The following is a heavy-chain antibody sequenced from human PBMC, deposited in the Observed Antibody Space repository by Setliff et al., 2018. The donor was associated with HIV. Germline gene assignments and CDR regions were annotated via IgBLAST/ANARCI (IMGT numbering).Heavy chain of an antibody. J-gene: IGHJ4*02. D-gene: IGHD3-22*01. Sequence: GGSLRLSCAASGFISSSYGMHWVRQAPGKGLEWVAFIRYDGSNKYYADSVKGRFTISRDNSKNTLYLQMNSLRAEDTAVYYCATIVESSGYHGGNYFDFWGRGSLVTVSS. CDR2: IRYDGSNK. V-gene: IGHV3-30*02. CDR1: GFISSSYG. CDR3: ATIVESSGYHGGNYFDF.